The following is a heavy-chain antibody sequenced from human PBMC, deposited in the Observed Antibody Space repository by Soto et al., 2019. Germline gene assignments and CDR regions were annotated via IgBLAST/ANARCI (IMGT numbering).Heavy chain of an antibody. V-gene: IGHV1-69*08. D-gene: IGHD5-12*01. CDR2: IIPILGIA. Sequence: QVQLVQSGAEVKKPGSSVKVSCKASGGTFSSYTISWVRQAPGQGLEWMGRIIPILGIANYAQKFQGRVTITADKSTSTAYMELSSLRSEDTAVYYCARESHIYIVATMDNHFDYWGQGTLVTVSS. J-gene: IGHJ4*02. CDR3: ARESHIYIVATMDNHFDY. CDR1: GGTFSSYT.